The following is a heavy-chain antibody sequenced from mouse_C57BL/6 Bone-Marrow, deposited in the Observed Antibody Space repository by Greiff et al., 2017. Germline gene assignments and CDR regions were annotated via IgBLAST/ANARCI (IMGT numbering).Heavy chain of an antibody. CDR3: ARPFYYDYDRFAY. J-gene: IGHJ3*01. D-gene: IGHD2-4*01. CDR1: GFNIKVYY. V-gene: IGHV14-2*01. CDR2: IDPEDGET. Sequence: VQLQQSGAELVKPGASVKLSCTASGFNIKVYYMHWVKQRTEQGLEWIGRIDPEDGETKYAPKFQGKATITADTSSNTAYLQLSSLTSEDTAVYYCARPFYYDYDRFAYWGQGTLVTVSA.